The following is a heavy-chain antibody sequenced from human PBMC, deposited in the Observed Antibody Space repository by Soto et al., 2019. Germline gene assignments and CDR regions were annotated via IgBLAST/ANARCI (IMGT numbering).Heavy chain of an antibody. CDR1: GYSFTSYW. Sequence: GESLKISCKGSGYSFTSYWIGWVRQMPGKGLEWMGIIYPGDSDTRYSPSFQGQVTISADKSISTAYLQWSSLKASDTAMYYCARPHSIAAPYDAFDIWGQGTMVTVSS. CDR2: IYPGDSDT. J-gene: IGHJ3*02. V-gene: IGHV5-51*01. CDR3: ARPHSIAAPYDAFDI. D-gene: IGHD6-13*01.